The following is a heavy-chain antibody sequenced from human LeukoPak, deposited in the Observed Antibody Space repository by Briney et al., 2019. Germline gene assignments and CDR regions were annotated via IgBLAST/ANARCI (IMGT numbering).Heavy chain of an antibody. Sequence: PSETLSLTCAVYGGSFSGYYRSWIRQSPGKGLEWIGEISHNGKSNYNPSLKSRVTISVDTSRNQFSLGLTSVTAADTGVYYCVLGRWEPTGSYWGQGTLVIISS. CDR1: GGSFSGYY. D-gene: IGHD1-26*01. CDR2: ISHNGKS. CDR3: VLGRWEPTGSY. J-gene: IGHJ4*02. V-gene: IGHV4-34*01.